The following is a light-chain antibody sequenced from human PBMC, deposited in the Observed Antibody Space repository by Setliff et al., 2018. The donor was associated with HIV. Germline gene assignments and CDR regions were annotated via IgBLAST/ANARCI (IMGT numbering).Light chain of an antibody. J-gene: IGLJ1*01. Sequence: SYELTQPPSVSVSPGQTASITCSGDKLGDKYVCWYQQKPAQSPVLVIWQDRKRPSGIPERFSGSNSGNTATLTISGTQAMDEADYYCQAWDSNTYVFGTGTKVTVL. CDR3: QAWDSNTYV. V-gene: IGLV3-1*01. CDR1: KLGDKY. CDR2: QDR.